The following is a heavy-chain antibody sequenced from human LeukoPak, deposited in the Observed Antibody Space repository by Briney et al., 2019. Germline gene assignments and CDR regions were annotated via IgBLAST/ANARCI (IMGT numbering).Heavy chain of an antibody. Sequence: ASVTVSCKASGYTFTNYALSWVRQAPGQGLEWMGWIIAYNGNTNYAQKFQGRVTMTTDTSTSTAYLELRSLRSDDTAVYYCARDRVAGAFYFDYWAREPWSPSPQ. D-gene: IGHD6-19*01. CDR1: GYTFTNYA. J-gene: IGHJ4*02. V-gene: IGHV1-18*04. CDR2: IIAYNGNT. CDR3: ARDRVAGAFYFDY.